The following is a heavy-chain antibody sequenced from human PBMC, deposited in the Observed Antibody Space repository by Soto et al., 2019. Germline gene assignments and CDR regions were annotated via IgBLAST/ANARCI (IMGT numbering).Heavy chain of an antibody. Sequence: PGGSLRLSCAASGFNFNSYTIDWVRQAPGKRLEWLSSISSSGYIFFTDSVRGRFTISRDNAKNSVYLQINSLRAEDTAVYFCARDCSGGSCYPGMDVWGQGTTVTVS. CDR1: GFNFNSYT. J-gene: IGHJ6*02. CDR3: ARDCSGGSCYPGMDV. D-gene: IGHD2-15*01. CDR2: ISSSGYI. V-gene: IGHV3-21*01.